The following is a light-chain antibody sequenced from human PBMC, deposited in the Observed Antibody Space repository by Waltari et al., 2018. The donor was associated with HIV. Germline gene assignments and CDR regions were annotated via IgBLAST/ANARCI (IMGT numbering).Light chain of an antibody. CDR2: KDI. J-gene: IGLJ3*02. Sequence: SYELTQTPSVSVSPGQTARISCSRGALPQTYSSWYGQKPGQAPVLIIYKDIERPSGIPERISGSRSGTGVTLTISDVQAEDEGDYYCQSTDHDGTWVFGGGTKLTVL. CDR3: QSTDHDGTWV. V-gene: IGLV3-25*03. CDR1: ALPQTY.